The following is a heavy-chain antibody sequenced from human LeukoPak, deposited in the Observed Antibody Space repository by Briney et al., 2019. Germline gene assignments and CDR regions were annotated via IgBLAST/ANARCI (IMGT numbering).Heavy chain of an antibody. J-gene: IGHJ4*02. CDR2: ISSSGSTI. Sequence: GGSLRLSCAASGFTFSSYEMNWVRQAPGKGLEWVSYISSSGSTIYYADSVKGRFTISRDNAKNSLYLQMNSLRAEDTAVYYCAKDPRPTWDLLSRYYYFDYWGQGTLVTVSS. CDR1: GFTFSSYE. V-gene: IGHV3-48*03. CDR3: AKDPRPTWDLLSRYYYFDY. D-gene: IGHD1-26*01.